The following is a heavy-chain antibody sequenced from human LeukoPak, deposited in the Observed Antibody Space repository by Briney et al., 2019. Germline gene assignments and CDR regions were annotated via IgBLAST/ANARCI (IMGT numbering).Heavy chain of an antibody. V-gene: IGHV3-74*01. CDR1: GFTFSSYW. D-gene: IGHD3-3*01. Sequence: GGSLRLSCAASGFTFSSYWMHWVRQAPGKGLVWVSRINSDGSSTNYADSVKGRFTISRDNAKNSLYLQMNSLRAEDTALYYCAKDSRVAPGAFDIWGQGTMVTVSS. J-gene: IGHJ3*02. CDR3: AKDSRVAPGAFDI. CDR2: INSDGSST.